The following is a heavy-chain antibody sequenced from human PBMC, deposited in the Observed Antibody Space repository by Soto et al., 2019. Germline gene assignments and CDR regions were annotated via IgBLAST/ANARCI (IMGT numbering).Heavy chain of an antibody. CDR2: ISSSGGTF. V-gene: IGHV3-48*03. J-gene: IGHJ6*02. CDR3: AKYYFGMGV. Sequence: EEQLVESGGGFVQPGGSLRLSCAASGFTLSNYEVNWVRQTPGKGLEWVSYISSSGGTFHYADPVQGRFTISRDNAKNTVHLRMNSLRAEDTAVYYCAKYYFGMGVWGQGTTVTVSS. CDR1: GFTLSNYE.